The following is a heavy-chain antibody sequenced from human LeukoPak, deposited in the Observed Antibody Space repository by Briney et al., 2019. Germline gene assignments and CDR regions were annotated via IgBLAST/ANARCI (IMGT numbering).Heavy chain of an antibody. CDR1: GFTFSSYA. Sequence: GGSLRLSCAASGFTFSSYAMSWVRQAPGKGLEWVSAISGSGGSTYYADSVKGRFTISRDNSKNTLYLQMNSLRAEDTAVYYRAKEPGVVPAVNYFDYWGQGTLVTVSS. D-gene: IGHD2-2*01. J-gene: IGHJ4*02. V-gene: IGHV3-23*01. CDR3: AKEPGVVPAVNYFDY. CDR2: ISGSGGST.